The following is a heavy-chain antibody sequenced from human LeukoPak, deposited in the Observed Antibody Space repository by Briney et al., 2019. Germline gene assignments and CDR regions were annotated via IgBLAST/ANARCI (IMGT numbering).Heavy chain of an antibody. J-gene: IGHJ4*02. V-gene: IGHV4-39*07. D-gene: IGHD5-12*01. CDR3: ARVAYSGYDFRGTFDY. CDR1: GGSISSSSYY. Sequence: SQTLSLTCTVSGGSISSSSYYWGWIRQPPGKGLEWIGSIYYSGSTYYNPSLKSRVTMSVDTSKNQFSLKLNSVTAADTAVYYCARVAYSGYDFRGTFDYWGQGTLVTVSS. CDR2: IYYSGST.